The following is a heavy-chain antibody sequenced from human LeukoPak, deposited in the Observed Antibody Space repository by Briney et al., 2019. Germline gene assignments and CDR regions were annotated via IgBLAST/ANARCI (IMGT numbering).Heavy chain of an antibody. CDR3: ARDGAEYYYYMDV. Sequence: PGGSLRLSCAASGFTFSSYEMNWDRQAPGKGLEWVSYISSSGSTIYYADSVKGRFTISRDNAKNSLYLQMNSLRAEDTAVYYCARDGAEYYYYMDVWGKGTTVTVSS. CDR2: ISSSGSTI. V-gene: IGHV3-48*03. CDR1: GFTFSSYE. J-gene: IGHJ6*03.